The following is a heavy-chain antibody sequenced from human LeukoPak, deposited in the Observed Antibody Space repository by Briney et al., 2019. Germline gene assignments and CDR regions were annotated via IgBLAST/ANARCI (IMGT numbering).Heavy chain of an antibody. CDR2: IIPIFGTA. CDR1: GGTFSSYA. V-gene: IGHV1-69*05. CDR3: ARGGGFLEWLLSYNWFDP. Sequence: SVKVSCKASGGTFSSYAISWVRQAPGQGLEWMGGIIPIFGTANYAQKFQGRVTITTDESTSTAYMELSSLRSEDTAVYYCARGGGFLEWLLSYNWFDPWGQGTLVTVSS. J-gene: IGHJ5*02. D-gene: IGHD3-3*01.